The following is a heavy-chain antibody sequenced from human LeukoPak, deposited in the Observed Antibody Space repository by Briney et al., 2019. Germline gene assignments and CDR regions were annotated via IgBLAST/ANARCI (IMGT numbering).Heavy chain of an antibody. D-gene: IGHD5-12*01. CDR1: GFTFSSYE. CDR2: ISSSGSTI. CDR3: AGRPGGYSSRTMDV. Sequence: GGSLRLSCAASGFTFSSYEMNWVRQAPGKGLEWVSYISSSGSTIYYADSVKGRFTISRDNAKNSLYLQMNSLRAEDTAVYYCAGRPGGYSSRTMDVWGKGTTVTVSS. V-gene: IGHV3-48*03. J-gene: IGHJ6*03.